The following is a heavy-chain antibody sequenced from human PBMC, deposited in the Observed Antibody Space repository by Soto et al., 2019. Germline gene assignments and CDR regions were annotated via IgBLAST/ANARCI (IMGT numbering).Heavy chain of an antibody. J-gene: IGHJ4*01. Sequence: QVQLVESGGGVVQPGRSLRLSCAASGFPFSRYGIHWVRQAPGQGLAWVAFTRFNGKSKNYADSVKGRFSISRDNSQNTVYLQMNNGRAEDTAVYYWAREDCSGGTGSQRPPGDGWGHGTLVTVSS. D-gene: IGHD2-15*01. CDR2: TRFNGKSK. CDR3: AREDCSGGTGSQRPPGDG. CDR1: GFPFSRYG. V-gene: IGHV3-33*01.